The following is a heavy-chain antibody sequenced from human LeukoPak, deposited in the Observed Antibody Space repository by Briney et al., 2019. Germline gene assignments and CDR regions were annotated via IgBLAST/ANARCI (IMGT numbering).Heavy chain of an antibody. V-gene: IGHV4-31*01. D-gene: IGHD2-2*01. CDR1: GGSISSGGYY. J-gene: IGHJ3*02. CDR2: IYYSGST. CDR3: ARDSTDDAFDI. Sequence: PSQTLSLTCTVSGGSISSGGYYWSWIRQHPGKGLEWIGYIYYSGSTYYNPSLKSLVTISVDTSKNQFSLKLSSVTAADTAVYYCARDSTDDAFDIWGQGTMVTVSS.